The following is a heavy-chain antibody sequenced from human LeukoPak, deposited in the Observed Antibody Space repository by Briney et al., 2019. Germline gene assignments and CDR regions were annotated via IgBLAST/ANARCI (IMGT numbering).Heavy chain of an antibody. CDR3: ARWLPPNYFDY. J-gene: IGHJ4*02. V-gene: IGHV1-2*02. CDR1: GYTFSGYY. CDR2: SNPNNDDT. Sequence: GASVKVSCKASGYTFSGYYMYWVRQAPGQGLEWMGWSNPNNDDTNSAPKFQGRVSMTWDTSISTAYMQLNTLTSDDTAVYYCARWLPPNYFDYWGQGTLVTVSS. D-gene: IGHD5-12*01.